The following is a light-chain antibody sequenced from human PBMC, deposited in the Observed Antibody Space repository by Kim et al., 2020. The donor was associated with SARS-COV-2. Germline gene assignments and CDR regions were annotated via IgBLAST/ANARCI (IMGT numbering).Light chain of an antibody. J-gene: IGLJ2*01. CDR2: QNT. CDR1: NLGNKY. Sequence: SYELTQPPSVSVSPGRTASITCSGDNLGNKYVCWYQQKPGQSPVLVIYQNTKRPSGIPERFSGSNSGNTATLTISGTQAMDESDFYCQAWDGTTVVFGGG. CDR3: QAWDGTTVV. V-gene: IGLV3-1*01.